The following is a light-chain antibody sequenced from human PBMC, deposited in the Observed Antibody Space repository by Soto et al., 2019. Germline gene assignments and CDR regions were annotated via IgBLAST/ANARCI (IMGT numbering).Light chain of an antibody. J-gene: IGLJ3*02. Sequence: QSVLTQPPSVSAAPGQKVATSCSGSTSNIGNNYVSWYQQLPEKAPKLLIYDTDKRPSGIPDRFSGSKSGTSATLGITGLQTGDEAEYYCAAWDSGLSAVVFGGGTKLTVL. CDR3: AAWDSGLSAVV. CDR1: TSNIGNNY. V-gene: IGLV1-51*01. CDR2: DTD.